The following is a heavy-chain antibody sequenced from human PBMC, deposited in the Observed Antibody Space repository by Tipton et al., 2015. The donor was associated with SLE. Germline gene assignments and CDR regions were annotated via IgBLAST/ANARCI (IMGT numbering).Heavy chain of an antibody. CDR1: GGSISSGVYY. V-gene: IGHV4-30-4*01. D-gene: IGHD3-10*01. CDR3: ARDRYYGSGSLGSNYYYMDV. Sequence: TLSLTCTVSGGSISSGVYYWSWIRQPPGKGLEWLGYIYYSGSTSYNPSLKSRVTISVDTSKNQFSLKLSSVTAADTAVYYCARDRYYGSGSLGSNYYYMDVWGKGTTVTVSS. J-gene: IGHJ6*03. CDR2: IYYSGST.